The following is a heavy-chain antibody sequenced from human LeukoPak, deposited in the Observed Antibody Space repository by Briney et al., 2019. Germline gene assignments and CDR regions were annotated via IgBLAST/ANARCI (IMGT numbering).Heavy chain of an antibody. Sequence: SETLSLTCTVSGGSISSYCWSWIRQPPGKGLEWIGYIYYSGSTNYNPSLKSRVTISVDTSKNQFSLKLSSVTAADTAVYYCARFSCGGDCYSFDPWGQGTLVTVSS. CDR3: ARFSCGGDCYSFDP. D-gene: IGHD2-21*02. V-gene: IGHV4-59*08. CDR2: IYYSGST. J-gene: IGHJ5*02. CDR1: GGSISSYC.